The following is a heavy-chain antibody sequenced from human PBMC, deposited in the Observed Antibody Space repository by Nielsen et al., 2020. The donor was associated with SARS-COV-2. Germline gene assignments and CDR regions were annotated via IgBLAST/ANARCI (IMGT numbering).Heavy chain of an antibody. Sequence: ASVKVSCKASGYTFTGYYMHWVRQAPGQGLEWMGRINPNSGGTNYAEKFQGRVTMTRDTSISTAYMELSRLTSDDTAVYYCARDDFSQTTAPFYYYYYGMDVWGQGTTVTVSS. CDR2: INPNSGGT. CDR3: ARDDFSQTTAPFYYYYYGMDV. J-gene: IGHJ6*02. CDR1: GYTFTGYY. V-gene: IGHV1-2*06. D-gene: IGHD4-17*01.